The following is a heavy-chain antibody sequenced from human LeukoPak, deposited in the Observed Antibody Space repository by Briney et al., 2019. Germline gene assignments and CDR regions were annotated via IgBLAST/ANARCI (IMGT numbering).Heavy chain of an antibody. D-gene: IGHD6-19*01. CDR1: GFTFSNYA. J-gene: IGHJ4*02. V-gene: IGHV3-30-3*01. CDR3: AREPYSSGWYFSYYFDY. Sequence: GGSLRLSCAASGFTFSNYAIHWVRQAPGKGLEWVAVISYDGSNEYYADSVKGRFTISRDNSKNTLYLQMNSLRVEDTAVYYCAREPYSSGWYFSYYFDYWGQGTLVTVSS. CDR2: ISYDGSNE.